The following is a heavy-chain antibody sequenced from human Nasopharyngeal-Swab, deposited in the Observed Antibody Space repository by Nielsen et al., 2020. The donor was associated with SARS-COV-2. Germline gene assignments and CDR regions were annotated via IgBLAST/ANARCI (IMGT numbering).Heavy chain of an antibody. CDR3: ASLARDY. V-gene: IGHV3-66*01. CDR1: GFTFSIHW. Sequence: GESLKISCAASGFTFSIHWMSWVRQAPGKGLGWLSVIHNDGNTYYGDSVKGKFTISRDNSKNTLYLQMDSLRAEDTAVYYCASLARDYWGQGTLVTVSS. J-gene: IGHJ4*02. CDR2: IHNDGNT.